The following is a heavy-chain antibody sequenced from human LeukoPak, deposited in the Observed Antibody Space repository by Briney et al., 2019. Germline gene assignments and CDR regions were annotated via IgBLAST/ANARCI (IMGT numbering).Heavy chain of an antibody. V-gene: IGHV4-34*01. CDR2: INHSGST. J-gene: IGHJ6*03. CDR1: GGSFSGYY. D-gene: IGHD3-22*01. CDR3: ARGQGEFDSSGYYRYYYYMDV. Sequence: SETLSLTCAVYGGSFSGYYWSWIRQPPGKGLEWIGEINHSGSTNYNPSLKSRVTISVDTSKTQFSLKLSSVTAADTAVYYCARGQGEFDSSGYYRYYYYMDVWGKGTTVTVSS.